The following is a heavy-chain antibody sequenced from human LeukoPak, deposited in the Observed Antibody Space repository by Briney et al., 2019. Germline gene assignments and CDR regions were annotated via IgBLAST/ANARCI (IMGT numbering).Heavy chain of an antibody. CDR2: IYTSGST. CDR1: GGSISSYY. V-gene: IGHV4-4*07. J-gene: IGHJ4*02. Sequence: PSETLSLTCTVSGGSISSYYWSWIRQPAGKGLEWIGRIYTSGSTNYNPSLKSRVTMSVDTSKNQFSLKLSSVTAADTAVYYCARVASGFGAVICYFDYWGQGTLVTVSS. CDR3: ARVASGFGAVICYFDY. D-gene: IGHD3-3*01.